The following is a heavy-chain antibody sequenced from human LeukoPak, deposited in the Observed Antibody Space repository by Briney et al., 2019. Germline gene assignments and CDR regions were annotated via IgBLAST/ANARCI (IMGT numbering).Heavy chain of an antibody. CDR2: ISSSSSYI. Sequence: PGGSLRLSCAASGFTFSSYSTNWVRQAPGKGLEWVSIISSSSSYIYYTDSVKGRFTVSRDNAKNLLYLQMNSLRVEDTAVYYCARDGGRMDYWGQGTLVTVSS. D-gene: IGHD3-16*01. J-gene: IGHJ4*02. V-gene: IGHV3-21*01. CDR3: ARDGGRMDY. CDR1: GFTFSSYS.